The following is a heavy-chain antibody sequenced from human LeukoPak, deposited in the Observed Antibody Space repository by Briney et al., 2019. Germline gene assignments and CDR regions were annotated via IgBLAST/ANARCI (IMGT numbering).Heavy chain of an antibody. V-gene: IGHV4-39*01. CDR3: ARGLGGGNSICFDY. J-gene: IGHJ4*02. CDR1: GGSISSSSYY. D-gene: IGHD4-23*01. Sequence: SETLSLTCTVSGGSISSSSYYWAWIRQPPGKGLEWIGSIYYSGSTYYNPSLRSRVTISVDTSKNQFSLKLSSVTAADTAVYYCARGLGGGNSICFDYWGQGPLVTVSS. CDR2: IYYSGST.